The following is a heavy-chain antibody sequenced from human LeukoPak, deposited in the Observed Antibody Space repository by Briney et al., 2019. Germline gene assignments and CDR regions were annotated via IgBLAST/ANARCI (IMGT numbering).Heavy chain of an antibody. D-gene: IGHD3-3*01. CDR1: GFTFSSYS. Sequence: PGGSLRLSCAASGFTFSSYSMNWVRQAPGKGLEWVAFIRYDGSNKYYADSVKGRFTISRDNSKNTLYLQMNSLRAEDTAVYYCAKGLSWYYDFWSGYSHFDYWGQGTLVTVSS. CDR2: IRYDGSNK. CDR3: AKGLSWYYDFWSGYSHFDY. J-gene: IGHJ4*02. V-gene: IGHV3-30*02.